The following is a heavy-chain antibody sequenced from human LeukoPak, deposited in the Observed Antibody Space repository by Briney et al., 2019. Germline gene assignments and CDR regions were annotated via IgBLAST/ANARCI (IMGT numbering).Heavy chain of an antibody. CDR1: GGSISSYY. J-gene: IGHJ3*02. V-gene: IGHV4-4*08. Sequence: SETLSLTCTVSGGSISSYYWSWIRQPPGKGLEWIGYIYTSGSTNYNPSLKSRVTMSVDTSKNQFSLKLSSVTAADTAVYYCARFGTGDAFDIWGQGTMVTVSS. CDR2: IYTSGST. CDR3: ARFGTGDAFDI. D-gene: IGHD1-1*01.